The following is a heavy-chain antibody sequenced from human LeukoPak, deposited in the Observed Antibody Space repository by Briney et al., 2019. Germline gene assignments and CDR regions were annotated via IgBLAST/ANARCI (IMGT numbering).Heavy chain of an antibody. V-gene: IGHV3-66*01. J-gene: IGHJ4*02. CDR3: AFSRIAVAGTQFDY. CDR1: GFTVSSNY. Sequence: GGSLRLSCAASGFTVSSNYMSWVRQARGKGLEWVSVIYSGGSTYYADSVKGRFHISRDNSKNTLYLQMNSLRAEDTAVYYCAFSRIAVAGTQFDYWGQGALVTDSS. CDR2: IYSGGST. D-gene: IGHD6-19*01.